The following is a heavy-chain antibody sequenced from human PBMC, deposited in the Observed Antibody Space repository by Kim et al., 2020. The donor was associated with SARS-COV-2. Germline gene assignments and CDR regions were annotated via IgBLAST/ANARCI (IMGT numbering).Heavy chain of an antibody. J-gene: IGHJ6*02. V-gene: IGHV4-34*01. CDR3: ARGRGEYQLLYLYYYGMDV. D-gene: IGHD2-2*02. CDR1: GGSFSGYY. CDR2: INHSGST. Sequence: SETLSLTCAVYGGSFSGYYWSWIRQPPGKGLEWIGEINHSGSTNYNPSLKSRVTISVDTSKNQFSLKLSSVTAADTAVYYCARGRGEYQLLYLYYYGMDVWGQGTTVTVSS.